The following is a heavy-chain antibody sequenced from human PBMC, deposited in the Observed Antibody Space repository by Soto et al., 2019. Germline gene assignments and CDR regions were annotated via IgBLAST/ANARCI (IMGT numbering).Heavy chain of an antibody. V-gene: IGHV1-18*01. CDR1: GYTFTSYG. D-gene: IGHD3-9*01. CDR2: ISAYNGNT. J-gene: IGHJ6*03. CDR3: ARDLTPLTWIGYYYYYMDV. Sequence: ASVKVSCKASGYTFTSYGISWVRQAPGQGLEWMGWISAYNGNTNYAQKLQGRVTMTTDTSTSTAYMELRSLRSDDTAVYYCARDLTPLTWIGYYYYYMDVWGKGTTVTVSS.